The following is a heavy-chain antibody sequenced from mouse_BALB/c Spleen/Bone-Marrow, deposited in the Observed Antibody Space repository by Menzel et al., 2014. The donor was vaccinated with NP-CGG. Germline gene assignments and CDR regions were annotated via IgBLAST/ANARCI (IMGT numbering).Heavy chain of an antibody. Sequence: VQLQQSGAEVVRPGTSVKVSCKASGYDFTSYLIEWIKQRPGQGLKWIGVINPGSGGSNYNEKFTGMATLTVDKSSSTAYMQLSSLTSDDSAVYFCARNANWLFTYWGQGTLVTVSA. CDR2: INPGSGGS. CDR3: ARNANWLFTY. J-gene: IGHJ3*01. CDR1: GYDFTSYL. D-gene: IGHD4-1*01. V-gene: IGHV1-54*01.